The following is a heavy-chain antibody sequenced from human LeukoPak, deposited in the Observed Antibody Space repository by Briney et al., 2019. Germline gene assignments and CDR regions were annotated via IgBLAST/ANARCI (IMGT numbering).Heavy chain of an antibody. J-gene: IGHJ5*02. CDR2: ISYDGSNK. CDR1: GFTFSSYA. V-gene: IGHV3-30*04. CDR3: AREMSDP. Sequence: RSLRLSCAASGFTFSSYAMHWVRQAPGKGLEWVAVISYDGSNKYYADSVKGRFTISRDNSKNTLYLQMNSLRAEDTAVYYCAREMSDPWGQGTLVTVSS.